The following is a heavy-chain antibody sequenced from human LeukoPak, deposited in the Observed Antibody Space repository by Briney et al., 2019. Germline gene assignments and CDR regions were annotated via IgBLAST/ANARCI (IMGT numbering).Heavy chain of an antibody. CDR1: GGSISSSKD. D-gene: IGHD3-16*01. CDR3: ARHGGYRFDF. J-gene: IGHJ4*02. CDR2: ISLWGST. Sequence: SEALSLTCAVSGGSISSSKDWSWVRQPPGMGLEWIGQISLWGSTSYNPSLNRRVTISIDKSRNQLSLTLNFVTAADTAFYYCARHGGYRFDFWGQGALVTVSS. V-gene: IGHV4-4*02.